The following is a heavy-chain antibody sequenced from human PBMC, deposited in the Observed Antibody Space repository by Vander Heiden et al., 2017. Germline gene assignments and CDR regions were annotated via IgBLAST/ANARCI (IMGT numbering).Heavy chain of an antibody. J-gene: IGHJ4*02. CDR3: AGGFCSGGSCPFDY. D-gene: IGHD2-15*01. CDR2: ISSDGSNK. CDR1: GFISRHLS. V-gene: IGHV3-30*04. Sequence: QVQLGETGGGVGQPGRSLRLSWPASGFISRHLSMHWVRQAPGKGLELAAVISSDGSNKYPADSVKGRFTISRDNSKNTLYLQMSSLRAEDTAVYYCAGGFCSGGSCPFDYWGQGTLVTVAS.